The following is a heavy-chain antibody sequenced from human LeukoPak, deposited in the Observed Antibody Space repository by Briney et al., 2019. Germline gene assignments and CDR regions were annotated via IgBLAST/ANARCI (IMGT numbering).Heavy chain of an antibody. D-gene: IGHD5-24*01. J-gene: IGHJ4*02. CDR3: ARHEEEDGYNAKTPDY. CDR1: GVSISGTNYY. Sequence: SETLSLTRDVSGVSISGTNYYWGWIRQPPGMGMEWIGSIHYRLPTFYNPLLKSRVTISVDTSKNQISLRLRSVTAADTAVYYCARHEEEDGYNAKTPDYWGKGTLVTVSS. V-gene: IGHV4-39*01. CDR2: IHYRLPT.